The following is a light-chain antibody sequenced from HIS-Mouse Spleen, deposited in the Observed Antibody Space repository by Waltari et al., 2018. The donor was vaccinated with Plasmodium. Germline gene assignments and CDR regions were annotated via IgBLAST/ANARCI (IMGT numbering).Light chain of an antibody. CDR3: CSYAGSSTFVV. CDR1: SRYVGSYNL. V-gene: IGLV2-23*03. J-gene: IGLJ2*01. Sequence: QSALTQPASVSGSPGQSITISCTGTSRYVGSYNLVSWYQQHPGKAPKLMIYEGSKRPSGVSNRFSGSKSGNTASLTISGLQAEVEADYYCCSYAGSSTFVVFGGGTKLTVL. CDR2: EGS.